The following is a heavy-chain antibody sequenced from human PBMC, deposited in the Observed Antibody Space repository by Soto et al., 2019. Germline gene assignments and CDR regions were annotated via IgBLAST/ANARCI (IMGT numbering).Heavy chain of an antibody. CDR2: IWYDGSNQ. J-gene: IGHJ4*02. V-gene: IGHV3-33*01. CDR3: ARDLGAFNYGSAYFDY. CDR1: GFTFSTYG. Sequence: GVSLRLSCAPSGFTFSTYGMHWVRQAPGKGLEWVAVIWYDGSNQYYADSVKGRFTISRDNSKNMLYLQMNSLRAEDTAVYYCARDLGAFNYGSAYFDYWGKGTPVTVSS. D-gene: IGHD3-10*01.